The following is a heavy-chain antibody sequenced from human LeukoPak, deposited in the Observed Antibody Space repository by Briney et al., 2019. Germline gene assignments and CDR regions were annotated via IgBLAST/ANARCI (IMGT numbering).Heavy chain of an antibody. Sequence: GGSLRLSCEASGFTVSSNYMSWVRQAPGKGLEWVSVIYSSGNTYYADSAKGRFTISRDNSKNTLYLQMNSLRPEDTAVYYCATRSSSIYYYYGMDVWGQGTTVTVSS. V-gene: IGHV3-66*02. CDR3: ATRSSSIYYYYGMDV. D-gene: IGHD6-6*01. CDR2: IYSSGNT. J-gene: IGHJ6*02. CDR1: GFTVSSNY.